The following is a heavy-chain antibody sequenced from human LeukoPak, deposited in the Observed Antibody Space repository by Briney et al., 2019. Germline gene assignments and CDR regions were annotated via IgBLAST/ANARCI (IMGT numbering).Heavy chain of an antibody. CDR3: ASGNYYDSSGYYAY. J-gene: IGHJ4*02. Sequence: MPSETLSLTCTVSGYSISSGYYWGWIRQPPGKGLEWIGSIYHSGSTYYNPSLKSRVTISVDTSKNQFSLKLSSVTAADTAVYYCASGNYYDSSGYYAYWGQGTLVTVSS. CDR2: IYHSGST. D-gene: IGHD3-22*01. CDR1: GYSISSGYY. V-gene: IGHV4-38-2*02.